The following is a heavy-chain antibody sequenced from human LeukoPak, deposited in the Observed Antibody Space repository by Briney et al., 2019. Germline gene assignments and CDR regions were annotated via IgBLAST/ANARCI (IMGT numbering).Heavy chain of an antibody. CDR2: ISSSSSYI. V-gene: IGHV3-21*01. Sequence: GGSLRLSCAASGFTFSSYGMHWVRQAPGKGLEWVSSISSSSSYIYYADSVKGRFIISRDNVKNSLYLQMNSLRAEDTAVYYCARDRPTVDPGGFDYWGQGTLVTVSS. CDR3: ARDRPTVDPGGFDY. CDR1: GFTFSSYG. J-gene: IGHJ4*02. D-gene: IGHD4-23*01.